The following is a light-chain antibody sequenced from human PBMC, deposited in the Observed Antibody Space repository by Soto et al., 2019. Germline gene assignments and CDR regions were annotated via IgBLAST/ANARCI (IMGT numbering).Light chain of an antibody. J-gene: IGKJ1*01. CDR1: QSISNW. CDR3: QQYKSYPWT. CDR2: DAS. Sequence: DIQMTQSPSTVSASVGDRVTVTCRASQSISNWLAWFQQKPGKAPKLLVYDASTLQSGVPSRFSGRGSETEFTLTSSSLQPDDSVTYYCQQYKSYPWTFGQGTKVEV. V-gene: IGKV1-5*01.